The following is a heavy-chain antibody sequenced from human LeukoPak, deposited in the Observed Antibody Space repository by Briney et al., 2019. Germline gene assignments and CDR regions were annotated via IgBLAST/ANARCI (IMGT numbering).Heavy chain of an antibody. J-gene: IGHJ3*02. D-gene: IGHD1-14*01. CDR3: ARAQITPRAFDI. CDR2: INHSGST. Sequence: PSETLSLTCAVYGGSFSGYYWSWIRQPPGKGLEWIGEINHSGSTNYNPSLKSRVTISVDTSKNQFSLKLSSVTAADTAVYYCARAQITPRAFDIWGQGTMVTVSS. CDR1: GGSFSGYY. V-gene: IGHV4-34*01.